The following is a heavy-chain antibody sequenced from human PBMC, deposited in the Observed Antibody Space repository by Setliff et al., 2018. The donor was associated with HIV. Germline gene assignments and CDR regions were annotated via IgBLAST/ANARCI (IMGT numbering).Heavy chain of an antibody. CDR3: ARGRTHYSFRSGYPADALEI. V-gene: IGHV1-2*02. CDR1: GYSFTGYY. J-gene: IGHJ3*02. D-gene: IGHD3-3*01. Sequence: ASVKVSCKASGYSFTGYYVHWVRQAPGQGLEWMGWINPQSGGTHYAQKFEARVTMTMDTSISTHYMELKSLRSDDTALYYCARGRTHYSFRSGYPADALEIWGQGTMVTVSS. CDR2: INPQSGGT.